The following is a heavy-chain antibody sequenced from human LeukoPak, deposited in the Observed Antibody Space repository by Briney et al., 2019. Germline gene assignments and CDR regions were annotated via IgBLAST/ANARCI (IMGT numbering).Heavy chain of an antibody. D-gene: IGHD4-11*01. CDR2: ISPDSTFI. V-gene: IGHV3-21*01. CDR1: GFTFNVDG. J-gene: IGHJ6*02. Sequence: PGGSLRLSCSGSGFTFNVDGMNWVRQAPGKGLEWVSSISPDSTFIPQADSVKGRFTISRDNSKNSLYLQMESLRVEDTAVYYCAREVSDYYYYGMDVWGQGTTVTVSS. CDR3: AREVSDYYYYGMDV.